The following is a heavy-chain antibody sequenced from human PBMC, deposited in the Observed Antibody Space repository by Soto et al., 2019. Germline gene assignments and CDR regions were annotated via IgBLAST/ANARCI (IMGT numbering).Heavy chain of an antibody. V-gene: IGHV4-39*01. CDR1: GGSISSSSYY. D-gene: IGHD5-18*01. CDR2: IYYSGST. J-gene: IGHJ5*02. Sequence: SETLSLTCTVSGGSISSSSYYWGWIRQPPGKGLEWIGSIYYSGSTYYNPSLKSRVTISVDTSKNQFSRKLSSVTAADTAVYYCAISRYSYGYHWFDPWGQGTLVTAPQ. CDR3: AISRYSYGYHWFDP.